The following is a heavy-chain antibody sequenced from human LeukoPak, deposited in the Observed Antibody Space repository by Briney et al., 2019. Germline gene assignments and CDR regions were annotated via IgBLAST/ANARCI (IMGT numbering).Heavy chain of an antibody. J-gene: IGHJ4*02. CDR1: GFTFSSYG. CDR3: ASLDRETYCSSTSCYVY. Sequence: GGSLRLSCAASGFTFSSYGMHWVRQAPGKGLEWVAFIRYDGSNKYYADSVKGRFTISRDNSKNTLYLQMNSLRAEDTAVYYCASLDRETYCSSTSCYVYWGQGTLVTVSS. V-gene: IGHV3-30*02. CDR2: IRYDGSNK. D-gene: IGHD2-2*01.